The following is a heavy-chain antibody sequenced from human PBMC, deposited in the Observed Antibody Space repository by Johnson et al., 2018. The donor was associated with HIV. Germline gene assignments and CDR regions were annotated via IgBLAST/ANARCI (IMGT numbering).Heavy chain of an antibody. CDR1: GFTFSSYD. V-gene: IGHV3-13*01. Sequence: VQLVEYGGGVVQPGGSLRLSCAASGFTFSSYDMHWVRQATGNGLEWVSAIGNAGDTSYPDSVKGRFTISRDNSKNTLYLQMNSLRAEDTAVYYCARGLTGEQVDIWGQGTMATVSS. D-gene: IGHD3-16*01. CDR3: ARGLTGEQVDI. J-gene: IGHJ3*02. CDR2: IGNAGDT.